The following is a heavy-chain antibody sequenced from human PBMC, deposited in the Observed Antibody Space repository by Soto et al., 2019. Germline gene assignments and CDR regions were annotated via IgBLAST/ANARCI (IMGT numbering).Heavy chain of an antibody. CDR3: ARGRSFSYDSTPPPMFDP. CDR1: GFTFSTFD. CDR2: IGTLSDT. D-gene: IGHD3-10*01. Sequence: PGGSLRLSCARSGFTFSTFDIHWVRQAPGKGLEWVSGIGTLSDTFYAASVQGRFAISRQNAKNSVYLQMNSLRAGDTAFYYCARGRSFSYDSTPPPMFDPWGQGTLVTVSS. V-gene: IGHV3-13*01. J-gene: IGHJ5*02.